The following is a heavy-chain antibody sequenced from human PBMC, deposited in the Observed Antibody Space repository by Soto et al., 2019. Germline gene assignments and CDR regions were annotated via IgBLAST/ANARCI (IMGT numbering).Heavy chain of an antibody. D-gene: IGHD6-13*01. V-gene: IGHV4-34*01. CDR3: ARASPHRAAATWYYYGMDV. CDR2: INPSGST. Sequence: SETLSLTCAVYGGSFSGYYWRWIRQPPGKGLEWIGEINPSGSTNYNPSLTSRVTISVDTSKNQFSLKLSSVTAADAAVYYCARASPHRAAATWYYYGMDVWGQGTTVTVSS. J-gene: IGHJ6*02. CDR1: GGSFSGYY.